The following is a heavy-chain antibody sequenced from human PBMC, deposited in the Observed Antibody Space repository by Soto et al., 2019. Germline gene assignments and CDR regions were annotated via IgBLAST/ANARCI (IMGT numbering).Heavy chain of an antibody. V-gene: IGHV6-1*01. D-gene: IGHD6-13*01. J-gene: IGHJ5*02. Sequence: TCAISGDSVSSNSAAWNWIRQSPSRGLEWLGRTYYRSKWYNDYAVSVKSRITINPDTSKNQFSLQLNSVTPEDTAVYYCARGRIAAAGPGNWFDPWGQGTLVTVS. CDR2: TYYRSKWYN. CDR1: GDSVSSNSAA. CDR3: ARGRIAAAGPGNWFDP.